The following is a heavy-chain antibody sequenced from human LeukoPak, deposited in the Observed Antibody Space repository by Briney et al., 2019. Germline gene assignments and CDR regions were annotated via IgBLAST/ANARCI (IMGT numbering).Heavy chain of an antibody. CDR3: AGPRVVDAFDI. J-gene: IGHJ3*02. V-gene: IGHV1-69*13. CDR2: IIPIFGTA. CDR1: GGTFSSYA. D-gene: IGHD2-15*01. Sequence: ASVKVSCKASGGTFSSYAISWVRQAPGQGLEWMGGIIPIFGTANYAQKFQGRVTITADESTSTAYMELSSLRSEDTAVYYCAGPRVVDAFDIWGQGTMVTVSS.